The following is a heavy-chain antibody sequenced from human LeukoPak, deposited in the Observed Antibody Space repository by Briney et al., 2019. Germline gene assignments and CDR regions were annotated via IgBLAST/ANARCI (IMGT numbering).Heavy chain of an antibody. CDR2: IIPIFGTA. Sequence: SVKVSCKASGGTFSSYAISWVRQAPGQGLEWMGGIIPIFGTANYAQKFQGRVTITADKSTSTAYMELSSLRSEDTAVYYEARALRGYCSSTSCYDYYYYGMDVWGKGTTVTVSS. J-gene: IGHJ6*04. CDR3: ARALRGYCSSTSCYDYYYYGMDV. CDR1: GGTFSSYA. D-gene: IGHD2-2*01. V-gene: IGHV1-69*06.